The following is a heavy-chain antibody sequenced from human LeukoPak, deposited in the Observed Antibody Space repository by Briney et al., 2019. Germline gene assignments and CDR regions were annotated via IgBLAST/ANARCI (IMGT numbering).Heavy chain of an antibody. D-gene: IGHD3-10*01. V-gene: IGHV3-48*03. CDR3: ARGGRHTGSFGY. J-gene: IGHJ4*02. CDR1: GFTFSSYE. CDR2: INYNGESI. Sequence: GGSLRLSCAASGFTFSSYEMNWVRQAPGKGLEWLSYINYNGESIYYADSVKGRFTVSRDNARGSLSLQMNSLRGEDTAVYYCARGGRHTGSFGYWGQGTLVTVSS.